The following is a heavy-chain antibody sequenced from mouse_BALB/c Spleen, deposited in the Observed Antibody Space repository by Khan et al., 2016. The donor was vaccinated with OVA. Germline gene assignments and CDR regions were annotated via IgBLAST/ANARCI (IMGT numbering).Heavy chain of an antibody. Sequence: QVQLKESGPGLVAPSQSLSITCTVSGFSLSSYGVSWVRQPPGKGLEWLGVIWGDGVTTFHSALISRLSISKDNSKSQVFLKLNSLQTDDTATYYCAGFEASYYAMDYWGQGTSVTVSS. CDR2: IWGDGVT. CDR1: GFSLSSYG. J-gene: IGHJ4*01. D-gene: IGHD6-1*01. CDR3: AGFEASYYAMDY. V-gene: IGHV2-3*01.